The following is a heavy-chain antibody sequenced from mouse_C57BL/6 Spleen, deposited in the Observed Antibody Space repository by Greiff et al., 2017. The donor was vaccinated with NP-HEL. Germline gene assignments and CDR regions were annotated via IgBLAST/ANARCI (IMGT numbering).Heavy chain of an antibody. CDR2: IDPSDSYT. CDR3: ARKSDGSFDY. D-gene: IGHD2-3*01. CDR1: DYTFTSYW. V-gene: IGHV1-50*01. J-gene: IGHJ2*01. Sequence: VQLQQPGAELVKPGASVKLSCKASDYTFTSYWMQWVKQRPGQGLEWIGEIDPSDSYTNYNQKFKGKATLTVDTSSSTAYMQLSSLTSEDSAVYYCARKSDGSFDYWGQGTTLTVSS.